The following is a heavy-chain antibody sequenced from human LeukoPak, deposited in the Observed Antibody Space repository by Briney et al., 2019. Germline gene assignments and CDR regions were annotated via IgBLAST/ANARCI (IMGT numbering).Heavy chain of an antibody. CDR3: ASTATGTGIAVAGNDY. D-gene: IGHD6-13*01. J-gene: IGHJ4*02. CDR1: GFTFSDYY. V-gene: IGHV3-11*01. Sequence: GRSLRLSCAASGFTFSDYYMSWIRQAPGKGLEWVSYISSSGSTIYYADSVKGRFTISRDNAKNSLYLQVNSLRADDTAVYYCASTATGTGIAVAGNDYWGQGTLVTVSS. CDR2: ISSSGSTI.